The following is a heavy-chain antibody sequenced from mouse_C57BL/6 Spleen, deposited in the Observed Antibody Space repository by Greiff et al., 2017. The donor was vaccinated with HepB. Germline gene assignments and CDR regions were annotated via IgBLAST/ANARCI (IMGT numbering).Heavy chain of an antibody. D-gene: IGHD6-2*01. CDR3: ARRESWYFDY. V-gene: IGHV1-64*01. CDR2: IHPNSGST. Sequence: QVQLKQPGAELVKPGASVKLSCKASGYTFTSYWMHWVKQRPGQGLEWIGMIHPNSGSTNYNEKFKSKATLTVDKSSSTAYMQLSSLTSEDSAVYYCARRESWYFDYWGQGTTLTVSS. J-gene: IGHJ2*01. CDR1: GYTFTSYW.